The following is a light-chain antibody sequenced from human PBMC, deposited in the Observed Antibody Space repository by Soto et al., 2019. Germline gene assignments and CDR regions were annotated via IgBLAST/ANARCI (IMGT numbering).Light chain of an antibody. CDR1: ESVSSN. J-gene: IGKJ1*01. Sequence: EIVMTQSPATLSGSPGERATLSCRASESVSSNLAWYQQKPGQAPRLLIQGASTRATGIPARFRGSGSGTDVTLTISSLQSEEFAVYYCQQYNNWPRTFGQGTKVEIK. V-gene: IGKV3-15*01. CDR3: QQYNNWPRT. CDR2: GAS.